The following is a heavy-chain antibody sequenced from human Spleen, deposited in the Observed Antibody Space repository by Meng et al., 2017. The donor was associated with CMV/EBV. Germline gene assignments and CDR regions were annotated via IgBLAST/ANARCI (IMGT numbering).Heavy chain of an antibody. CDR2: IYYSGST. CDR1: GGSISSYY. Sequence: SETLSLTCTVSGGSISSYYWSWIRQPPGKGLEWIGYIYYSGSTNYNPSLKSRVTISVDTSKNQFSLKLSSVTAADTAVYYCARDYQQPGDFDIWGQGTMVTVS. D-gene: IGHD2-2*01. J-gene: IGHJ3*02. V-gene: IGHV4-59*01. CDR3: ARDYQQPGDFDI.